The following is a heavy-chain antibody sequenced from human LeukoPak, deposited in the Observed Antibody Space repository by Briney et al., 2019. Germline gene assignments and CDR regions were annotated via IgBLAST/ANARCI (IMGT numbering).Heavy chain of an antibody. D-gene: IGHD3-22*01. CDR1: NYSISTDYY. Sequence: SETLSLTCTVSNYSISTDYYWGWIRQPPGKGLEWIGTMYHSGSTYYNPSLKSRVTISVDTSKNQFSLKLSSVTAADTAVYYCARGRYYYDSSGYWDPSDYWGQGTLVTVSS. J-gene: IGHJ4*02. CDR2: MYHSGST. CDR3: ARGRYYYDSSGYWDPSDY. V-gene: IGHV4-38-2*02.